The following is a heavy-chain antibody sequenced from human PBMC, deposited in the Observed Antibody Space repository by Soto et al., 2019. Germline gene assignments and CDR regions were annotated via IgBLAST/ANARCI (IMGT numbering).Heavy chain of an antibody. J-gene: IGHJ6*03. Sequence: GASVKVSCKASGGTFSSYTISWVRQAPGQGLEWMGRIIPILGIANYAQKFQSRVTITADKSTSTAYMELSSLRSEDTAVYYCARGVVVPAAMSGGYYMDVWGKGTTVTVSS. CDR3: ARGVVVPAAMSGGYYMDV. CDR2: IIPILGIA. CDR1: GGTFSSYT. V-gene: IGHV1-69*02. D-gene: IGHD2-2*01.